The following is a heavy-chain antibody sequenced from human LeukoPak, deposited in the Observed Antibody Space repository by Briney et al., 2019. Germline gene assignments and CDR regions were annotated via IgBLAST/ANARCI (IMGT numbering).Heavy chain of an antibody. V-gene: IGHV1-18*01. CDR3: ARDGIGYCSGGSCGQGY. Sequence: ASVKVSCRASGYTFTSYGISWVRQAPGQGLEWMGWISAYNGNTNYAQKLQGRVTMTTDTSTSTAYMELRSLRSDDTALYYCARDGIGYCSGGSCGQGYWGQGTLVTVSS. J-gene: IGHJ4*02. D-gene: IGHD2-15*01. CDR2: ISAYNGNT. CDR1: GYTFTSYG.